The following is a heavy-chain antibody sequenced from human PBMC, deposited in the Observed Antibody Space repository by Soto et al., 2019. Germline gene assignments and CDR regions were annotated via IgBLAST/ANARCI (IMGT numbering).Heavy chain of an antibody. D-gene: IGHD3-10*01. Sequence: AETLSLTCTVSGDSISTFYWSWIRQPPGKGLEWIGYIYYTGSTNYNPSLKSRVTMSVDTSKKQFSLKLSSVTAADTAVYYCARQRGNYFDYWGQGTLVTVSS. J-gene: IGHJ4*02. CDR2: IYYTGST. CDR1: GDSISTFY. CDR3: ARQRGNYFDY. V-gene: IGHV4-59*01.